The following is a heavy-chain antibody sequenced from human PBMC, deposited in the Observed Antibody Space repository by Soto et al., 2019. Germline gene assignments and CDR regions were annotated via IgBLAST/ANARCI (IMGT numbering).Heavy chain of an antibody. CDR3: AKDSYDFWSGYSPNDFDY. Sequence: SLRLSCAASGFTVISNYMSLVRQAPGKGLEWVSVIYSGGSTYYADSVKGRFTISRDNSKNTLYLQMNSLRAEDTAVYYCAKDSYDFWSGYSPNDFDYWGQGTLVTVSS. V-gene: IGHV3-53*01. CDR1: GFTVISNY. D-gene: IGHD3-3*01. CDR2: IYSGGST. J-gene: IGHJ4*02.